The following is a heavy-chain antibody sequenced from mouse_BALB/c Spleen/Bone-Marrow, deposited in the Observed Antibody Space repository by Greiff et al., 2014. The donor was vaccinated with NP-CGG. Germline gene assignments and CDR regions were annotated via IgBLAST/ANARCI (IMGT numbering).Heavy chain of an antibody. V-gene: IGHV1S56*01. D-gene: IGHD2-3*01. Sequence: VKLVESGPELVTPGALVKISCKASGYTFTSYDINWVKQRPGQGLEWIGWIYPGDGSTKYNEKFKGKATLTADKSSSTAYMQLSSLTSENSAVYFCARGLLRYFDVWGAGTTVTVSS. CDR2: IYPGDGST. CDR3: ARGLLRYFDV. CDR1: GYTFTSYD. J-gene: IGHJ1*01.